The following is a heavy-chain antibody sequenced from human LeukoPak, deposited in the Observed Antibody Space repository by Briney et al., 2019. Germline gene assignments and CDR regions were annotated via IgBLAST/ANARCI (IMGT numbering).Heavy chain of an antibody. J-gene: IGHJ4*02. CDR3: ARGGGASVY. CDR1: GGSITSTNY. D-gene: IGHD3-16*01. Sequence: SETLSLTCGVSGGSITSTNYWTWVRQPPGKGLEWIGEVNLQGSTNYNPSLMGRVAISVDMSENHISLQLTSVTAADTAVYYCARGGGASVYWGQGTLVTVSS. V-gene: IGHV4-4*02. CDR2: VNLQGST.